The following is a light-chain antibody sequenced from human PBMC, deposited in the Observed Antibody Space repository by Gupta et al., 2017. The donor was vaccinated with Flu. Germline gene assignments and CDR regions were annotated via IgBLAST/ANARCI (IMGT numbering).Light chain of an antibody. CDR3: QQDYNCPRA. J-gene: IGKJ1*01. CDR2: GAS. V-gene: IGKV3-15*01. Sequence: PATQSVSPGGRATLSSRATPSVSSELAWYRQKPFQGPRLLLYGASTRSTVLPARFSGSASGTDFTLTISSLQPEDFAVYFCQQDYNCPRAFGQGTKVEI. CDR1: PSVSSE.